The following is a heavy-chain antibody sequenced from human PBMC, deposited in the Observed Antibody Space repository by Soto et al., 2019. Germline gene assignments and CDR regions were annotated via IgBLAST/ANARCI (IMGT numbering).Heavy chain of an antibody. Sequence: LSLTCPVSGGSISGGGYYWSWIRQHPGKGLEWIGYTFYSGATYYNPSLKSRTIISVDTSKNQFSLTLTSLTAADTAVYYCARVQPYDYGANTGWLDPWGQGTLVTVSS. CDR1: GGSISGGGYY. D-gene: IGHD4-17*01. CDR2: TFYSGAT. V-gene: IGHV4-31*03. CDR3: ARVQPYDYGANTGWLDP. J-gene: IGHJ5*02.